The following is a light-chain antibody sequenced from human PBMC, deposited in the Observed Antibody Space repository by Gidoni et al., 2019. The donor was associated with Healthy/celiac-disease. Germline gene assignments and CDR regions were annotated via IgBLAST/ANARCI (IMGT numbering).Light chain of an antibody. V-gene: IGKV1-33*01. CDR3: QQYDNLPLT. CDR1: QDISNY. Sequence: DIQMTQSPSSLSASVGDRVTLTCQASQDISNYLNWYQQKPVKAPKLLIYDASNLETGVPSRFSGSVSGTAFTFTISSLQPEYIATYYCQQYDNLPLTFGGGTKVEIK. J-gene: IGKJ4*01. CDR2: DAS.